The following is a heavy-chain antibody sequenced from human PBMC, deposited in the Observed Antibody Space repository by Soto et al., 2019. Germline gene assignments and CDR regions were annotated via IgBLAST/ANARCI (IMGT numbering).Heavy chain of an antibody. J-gene: IGHJ4*02. CDR2: ISSSGSSI. V-gene: IGHV3-11*01. CDR1: GFTFSDYY. Sequence: QVQLVESGGGLVKPGGSLRLSCAASGFTFSDYYMSWIRQAPGKGLEWISYISSSGSSINYADSVKGRFTISRDNAKNSLYQHMNSLRAEDTAVYYCARGQRGKVTPLFDSWGQGTLVTVSS. CDR3: ARGQRGKVTPLFDS. D-gene: IGHD2-21*02.